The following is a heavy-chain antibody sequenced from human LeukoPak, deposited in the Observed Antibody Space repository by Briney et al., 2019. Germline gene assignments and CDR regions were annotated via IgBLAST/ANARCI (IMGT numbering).Heavy chain of an antibody. CDR1: GFTLSSYW. J-gene: IGHJ4*02. V-gene: IGHV3-74*01. Sequence: GGSLRLSCAASGFTLSSYWMHWVRQAPGKGLVWVSHINSDGSYTSYADSVKGRFTISRDNARNTLFLQMNSLRDEETTIYECARDYLASRGYHYFDYWGQGNLVAVSS. CDR3: ARDYLASRGYHYFDY. CDR2: INSDGSYT. D-gene: IGHD3-22*01.